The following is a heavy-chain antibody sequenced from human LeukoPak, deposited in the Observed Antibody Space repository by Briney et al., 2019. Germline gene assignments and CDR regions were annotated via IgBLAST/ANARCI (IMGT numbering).Heavy chain of an antibody. V-gene: IGHV3-23*01. CDR3: AKDTTAWWYHRAYMNV. Sequence: GSQRLSCAASGFSLSTYALSWVRQAPGGGLEWVAAISGSGDKTYHADSVKGRFTISKDNSENRLSLQMDSLRAEDTAVYFCAKDTTAWWYHRAYMNVWGKGTTVTVSS. CDR1: GFSLSTYA. J-gene: IGHJ6*03. D-gene: IGHD2-15*01. CDR2: ISGSGDKT.